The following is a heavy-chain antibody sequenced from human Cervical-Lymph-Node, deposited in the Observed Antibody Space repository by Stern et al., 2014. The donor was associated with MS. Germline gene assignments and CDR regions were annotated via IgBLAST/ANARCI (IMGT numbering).Heavy chain of an antibody. CDR1: GFSLSNARMG. CDR3: ARIVSSGWYGFDAFDI. D-gene: IGHD6-19*01. V-gene: IGHV2-26*01. Sequence: QVTLRESGPVLVKPTETLTLTCTVSGFSLSNARMGVSWIRQPPGKALEWLAHIFSNDKKSYSTSLKSRLTISKDTSKSQVVLTMTNMDPVDTATYYCARIVSSGWYGFDAFDIWGQGTMVTVSS. CDR2: IFSNDKK. J-gene: IGHJ3*02.